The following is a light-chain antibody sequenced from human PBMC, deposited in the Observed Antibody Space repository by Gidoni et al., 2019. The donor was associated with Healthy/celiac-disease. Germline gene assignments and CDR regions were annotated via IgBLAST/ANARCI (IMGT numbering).Light chain of an antibody. CDR2: VAS. CDR3: QQSYGTLT. V-gene: IGKV1-39*01. Sequence: DIQMTQSPSSLSASVGDRVTITCRASRSIDSYLNWYQQKPGKAPKLLIHVASSLQSGVPSRFSGSGSGTDFILTISSLQPEDFATYYCQQSYGTLTFGPGTKVDIK. J-gene: IGKJ3*01. CDR1: RSIDSY.